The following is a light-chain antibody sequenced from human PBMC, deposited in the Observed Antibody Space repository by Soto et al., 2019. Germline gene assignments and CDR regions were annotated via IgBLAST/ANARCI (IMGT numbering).Light chain of an antibody. J-gene: IGKJ1*01. Sequence: EIVLTQSPATLSVSPGARATLSCRASQSISTNLAWYQQKPGQAPRLLIYGPSTRAPGIPARFSGSGSGTEFNLTISSLQSEDFAIYYCQQYNNWPPWTFGQGTKVEV. CDR3: QQYNNWPPWT. CDR1: QSISTN. CDR2: GPS. V-gene: IGKV3-15*01.